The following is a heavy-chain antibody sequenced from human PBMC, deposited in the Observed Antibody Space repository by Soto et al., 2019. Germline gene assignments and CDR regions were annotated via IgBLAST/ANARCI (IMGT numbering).Heavy chain of an antibody. V-gene: IGHV1-69*01. Sequence: VKVSCKTSGGTFSSYAISRVRQAPGQGLEWMGGIIPIFGTANYAQKFQGRVTITADESTSTAYMELSSLRPEDTAVYYCARDQSPAAGIADYNWFEPWGQGTLVTVSS. J-gene: IGHJ5*02. D-gene: IGHD6-13*01. CDR3: ARDQSPAAGIADYNWFEP. CDR1: GGTFSSYA. CDR2: IIPIFGTA.